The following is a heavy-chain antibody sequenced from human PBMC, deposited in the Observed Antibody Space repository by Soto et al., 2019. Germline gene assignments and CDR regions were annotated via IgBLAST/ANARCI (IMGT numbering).Heavy chain of an antibody. CDR2: IIPILGIA. D-gene: IGHD3-22*01. V-gene: IGHV1-69*02. J-gene: IGHJ4*02. CDR1: GGTFSSYT. CDR3: ARSTIVRSSGYFDY. Sequence: QVQLVQSGAEVKKPGSSVKVSCKASGGTFSSYTISWVRQAPGQGLEWMGRIIPILGIANYAQKFQGRVTITADKSTSTAYMELSSLRSEDTAVYYCARSTIVRSSGYFDYWGQGTLVTVSS.